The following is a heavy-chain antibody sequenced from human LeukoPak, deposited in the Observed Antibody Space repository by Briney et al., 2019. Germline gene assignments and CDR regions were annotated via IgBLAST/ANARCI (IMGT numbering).Heavy chain of an antibody. D-gene: IGHD4-17*01. Sequence: SETLSLTCTVSGGSISSGGYYWSWIRQHPGKGLEWIGYIYYSGSTYYNPSLKSRVTISVDTSKNQFSLKLSSVTAADTAVYYCASLIGDDSWFDPWGQGTLVTVSS. V-gene: IGHV4-31*03. J-gene: IGHJ5*02. CDR3: ASLIGDDSWFDP. CDR1: GGSISSGGYY. CDR2: IYYSGST.